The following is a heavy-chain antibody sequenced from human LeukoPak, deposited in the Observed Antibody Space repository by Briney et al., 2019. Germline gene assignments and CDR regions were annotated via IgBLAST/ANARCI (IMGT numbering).Heavy chain of an antibody. J-gene: IGHJ5*02. CDR2: ISGSGDTT. CDR3: AKYRTGYRSSISCEDRINWFDP. D-gene: IGHD2-2*01. V-gene: IGHV3-23*01. Sequence: GGSLRLSCAASGFTFSIYGMSWVRQAPGKGLEWVSTISGSGDTTYYADSVKGRFTISRDNSKNTLYLQMNSLRAEDTAVYYCAKYRTGYRSSISCEDRINWFDPWGQGTLVTVSS. CDR1: GFTFSIYG.